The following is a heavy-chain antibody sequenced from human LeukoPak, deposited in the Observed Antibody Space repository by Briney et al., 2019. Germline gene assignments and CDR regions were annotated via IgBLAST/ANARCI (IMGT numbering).Heavy chain of an antibody. D-gene: IGHD3-10*01. Sequence: GGSLRLSCAASGFTFSSHAMSWVRQAPGKGLEWVSAISGSGGSTYYAASVKGRFTITRDNSKNTLYLQMNSLRAEDTAVYYCAKENHYYGSGSPFDYWGQGTLVTVSS. J-gene: IGHJ4*02. CDR3: AKENHYYGSGSPFDY. CDR1: GFTFSSHA. V-gene: IGHV3-23*01. CDR2: ISGSGGST.